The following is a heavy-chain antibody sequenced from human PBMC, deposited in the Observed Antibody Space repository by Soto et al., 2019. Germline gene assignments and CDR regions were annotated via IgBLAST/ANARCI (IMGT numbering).Heavy chain of an antibody. V-gene: IGHV3-33*01. CDR1: GLTFSSYG. J-gene: IGHJ4*02. D-gene: IGHD3-10*01. CDR3: ARDRPYYYGSATMVFDY. CDR2: IWYDGSNK. Sequence: GGSLRLSCAASGLTFSSYGMHWVRQAPGKGLEWVAVIWYDGSNKYYADSVKGRFTISRDNSKNTLYLQMNSLRAEDTAVYYCARDRPYYYGSATMVFDYWGQGTLVTVSS.